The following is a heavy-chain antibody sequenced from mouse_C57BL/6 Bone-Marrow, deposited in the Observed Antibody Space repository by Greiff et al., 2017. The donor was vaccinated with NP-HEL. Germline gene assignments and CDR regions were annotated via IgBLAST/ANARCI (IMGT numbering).Heavy chain of an antibody. V-gene: IGHV1-53*01. CDR1: GYTFTSSW. CDR3: ARDNGYYYSMDY. J-gene: IGHJ4*01. CDR2: INPSNGGT. D-gene: IGHD2-2*01. Sequence: QVQLQQPGTELVTPGASVKLSCKASGYTFTSSWMHWVKQRPGPGLEWIGNINPSNGGTNYNEKFKSTATLTVDKSSSTAYMPLSSLTSEDSAVYYCARDNGYYYSMDYWGQGTSVTVSS.